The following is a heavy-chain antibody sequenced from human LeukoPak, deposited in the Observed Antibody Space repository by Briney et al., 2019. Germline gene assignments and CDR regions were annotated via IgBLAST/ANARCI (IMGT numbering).Heavy chain of an antibody. CDR1: GFTFKSYA. V-gene: IGHV3-23*01. CDR2: IGVGGDKV. Sequence: PGGSLRLSCAASGFTFKSYAMTWVRQAPGKGLEWVSAIGVGGDKVFYADSVKGRFTISRDNSKQTLYLQMNSLGAADTAVYYCAKVSSGEHTFWSDFSQDKWFDPWGLGTLVTVAS. J-gene: IGHJ5*02. CDR3: AKVSSGEHTFWSDFSQDKWFDP. D-gene: IGHD3-3*01.